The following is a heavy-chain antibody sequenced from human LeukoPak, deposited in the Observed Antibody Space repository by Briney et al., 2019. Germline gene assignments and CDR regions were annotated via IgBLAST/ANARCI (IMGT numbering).Heavy chain of an antibody. CDR2: IYHSGST. V-gene: IGHV4-39*07. CDR1: GGSISSSDYY. CDR3: AREGEATMDY. J-gene: IGHJ4*02. D-gene: IGHD5-12*01. Sequence: SETLSLTCTVSGGSISSSDYYWGWIRQPPGKGLEWIGSIYHSGSTYYNPSLKSRVTISVDTSKNQFSLKLSSVTAADTAVYYCAREGEATMDYWGQGTLVTVSS.